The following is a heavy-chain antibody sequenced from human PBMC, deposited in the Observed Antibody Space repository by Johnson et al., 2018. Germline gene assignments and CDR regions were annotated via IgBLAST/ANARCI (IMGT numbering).Heavy chain of an antibody. D-gene: IGHD6-13*01. Sequence: QVQLVQSGGGVVQSGRSLRLSCAASGFTFSSYGMHWVCPAPGKGLEWGAVIWYDGSNKYYADFVKGRFTISRDNSKNTLYLQMNSLRAEDTAEYYIAKYGPPGSSSWSEYFQHWGQGTLLTVSS. CDR2: IWYDGSNK. CDR1: GFTFSSYG. V-gene: IGHV3-33*06. J-gene: IGHJ1*01. CDR3: AKYGPPGSSSWSEYFQH.